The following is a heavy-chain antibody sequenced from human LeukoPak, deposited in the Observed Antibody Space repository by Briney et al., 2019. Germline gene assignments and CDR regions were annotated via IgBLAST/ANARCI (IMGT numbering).Heavy chain of an antibody. D-gene: IGHD3-3*01. V-gene: IGHV3-23*01. J-gene: IGHJ3*02. CDR3: AKGGGAGAFDI. CDR1: GFXFTNYA. Sequence: PGGSLRLSCAASGFXFTNYAISWVRQAPGKGLEWVSRISNIGGGTYYADSVKSRFTISRDNSKNTLYLQMNSLRAEDTAEYYCAKGGGAGAFDIWGQGTMVTVSS. CDR2: ISNIGGGT.